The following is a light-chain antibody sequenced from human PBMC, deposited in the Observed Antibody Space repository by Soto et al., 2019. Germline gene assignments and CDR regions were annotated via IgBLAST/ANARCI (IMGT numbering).Light chain of an antibody. CDR3: QQANSFPRS. CDR1: QALSTW. J-gene: IGKJ1*01. V-gene: IGKV1D-12*01. Sequence: DIQMTQSPSSVSASVGDRVTITCRASQALSTWLAWYQQKPGKALKLLIYAASNMQTGVPSRFRGSGSGTDFNLTISTLQPEDFATYDCQQANSFPRSFGQGPKVEIK. CDR2: AAS.